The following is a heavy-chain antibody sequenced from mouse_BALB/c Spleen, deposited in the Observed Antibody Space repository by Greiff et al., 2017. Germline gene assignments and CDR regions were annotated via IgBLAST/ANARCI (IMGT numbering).Heavy chain of an antibody. CDR2: ILPGSGST. CDR1: GYTFSSYW. Sequence: QVQLKESGAELMKPGASVKISCKATGYTFSSYWIEWVKQRPGHGLEWIGEILPGSGSTNYNEKFKGKATFTADTSSNTAYMQLSSLTSEDSAVYYCARAGGSSYSYYAMDYWGQGTSVTVSS. J-gene: IGHJ4*01. V-gene: IGHV1-9*01. D-gene: IGHD1-1*01. CDR3: ARAGGSSYSYYAMDY.